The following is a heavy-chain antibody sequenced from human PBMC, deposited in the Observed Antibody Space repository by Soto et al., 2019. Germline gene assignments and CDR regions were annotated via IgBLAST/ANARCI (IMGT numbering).Heavy chain of an antibody. CDR2: ISTSSSTI. D-gene: IGHD4-17*01. V-gene: IGHV3-48*01. Sequence: SLRLSCAASGFTFSNYSMSWVRQAPGKGLEWVSYISTSSSTIYYADSVKGRFTISRDNARNSLYLQMNSLRAEDTAVYYCARDTAYWGQGTLVTVSS. J-gene: IGHJ4*02. CDR1: GFTFSNYS. CDR3: ARDTAY.